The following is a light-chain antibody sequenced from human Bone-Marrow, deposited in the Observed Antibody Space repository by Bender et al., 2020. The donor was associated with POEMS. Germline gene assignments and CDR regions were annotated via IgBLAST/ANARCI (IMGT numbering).Light chain of an antibody. CDR3: CSYVHTYVQ. CDR1: SGDIGNYNL. CDR2: EGS. Sequence: QSALTQPASVSGSPGQSITISCTGTSGDIGNYNLVSWFQHHPGKVPRLLIYEGSQRPSGVSTRFSGSKSANAASLTISGLQAEDEADYYCCSYVHTYVQFGGGTKVTVL. J-gene: IGLJ2*01. V-gene: IGLV2-23*01.